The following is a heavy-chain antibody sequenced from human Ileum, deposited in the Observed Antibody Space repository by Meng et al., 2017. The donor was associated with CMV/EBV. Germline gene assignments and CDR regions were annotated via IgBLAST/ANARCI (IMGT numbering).Heavy chain of an antibody. Sequence: LLQESGPGLVKPSQRLSLPCTVSGGSITSGNYYWSWIRQPPGRGLEWIGYIYYSGSPYYKPSLKSRVTISLDTSKNQFSLNLRSVTATDSAVYYCVRQVVAASFDYWGQGALVTVSS. V-gene: IGHV4-30-4*08. CDR1: GGSITSGNYY. J-gene: IGHJ4*02. D-gene: IGHD2-15*01. CDR2: IYYSGSP. CDR3: VRQVVAASFDY.